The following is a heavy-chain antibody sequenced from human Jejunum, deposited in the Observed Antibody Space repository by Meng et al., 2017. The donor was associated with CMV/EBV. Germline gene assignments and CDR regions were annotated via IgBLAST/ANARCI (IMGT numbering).Heavy chain of an antibody. CDR1: GYTFNNHY. V-gene: IGHV1-8*02. J-gene: IGHJ3*02. Sequence: AYGYTFNNHYINWFRQPNGPGPEWMGWVSPDTGNTNYAQRFQGRVIITSDTSMATTYLELSSLRADDTDVYYCASDVGVGDDAFNIWGQGTMVTVSS. CDR2: VSPDTGNT. D-gene: IGHD3-3*01. CDR3: ASDVGVGDDAFNI.